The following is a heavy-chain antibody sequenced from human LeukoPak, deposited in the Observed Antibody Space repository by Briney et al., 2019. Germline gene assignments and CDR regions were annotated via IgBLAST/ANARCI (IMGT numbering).Heavy chain of an antibody. V-gene: IGHV4-59*01. Sequence: PSETLSLTCTVSGGSISSYHWSWIRQPPGKGLEWIGYIYYSGSTNYNPSLKSRVTISVDTSKNQFSLKLSSVTAADTAVYYCAREFYCSGGSCYSHFDYWGQGTLVTVSS. CDR1: GGSISSYH. D-gene: IGHD2-15*01. CDR2: IYYSGST. J-gene: IGHJ4*02. CDR3: AREFYCSGGSCYSHFDY.